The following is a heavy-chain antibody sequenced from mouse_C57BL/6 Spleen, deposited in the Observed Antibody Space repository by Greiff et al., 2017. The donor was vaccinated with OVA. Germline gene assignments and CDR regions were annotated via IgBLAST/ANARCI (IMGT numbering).Heavy chain of an antibody. CDR2: IYPGGGYT. CDR3: ARWDYYGSSPYYFDY. CDR1: GYTFTNYW. Sequence: QVQLQQSGAELVRPGTSVKMSCKASGYTFTNYWIGWAKQRPGHGLEWIGDIYPGGGYTNYNEKFKGKATLTADKSSSTAYMQFSSLTSEDSAIYDCARWDYYGSSPYYFDYWGQGTTLTVSS. V-gene: IGHV1-63*01. J-gene: IGHJ2*01. D-gene: IGHD1-1*01.